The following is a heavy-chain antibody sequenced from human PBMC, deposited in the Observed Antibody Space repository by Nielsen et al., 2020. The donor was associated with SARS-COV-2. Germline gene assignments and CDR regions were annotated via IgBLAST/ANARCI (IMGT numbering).Heavy chain of an antibody. D-gene: IGHD2/OR15-2a*01. Sequence: SVKVSCKASGGTFSGYAISWVRQAPGQGLEWMGGIIPIFGTANYAQKFQGRVTITADESTSTAYMELSSLRSEDTAVYYCARALIGDIVIGYYYYYYMDVWGKGTTVTVSS. V-gene: IGHV1-69*13. CDR2: IIPIFGTA. CDR3: ARALIGDIVIGYYYYYYMDV. CDR1: GGTFSGYA. J-gene: IGHJ6*03.